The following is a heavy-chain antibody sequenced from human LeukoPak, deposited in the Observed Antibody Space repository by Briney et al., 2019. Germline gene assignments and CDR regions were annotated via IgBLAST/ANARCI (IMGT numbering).Heavy chain of an antibody. J-gene: IGHJ4*02. CDR3: AKQLGYCSDGSCYFPY. Sequence: GGSLRLSCAASEFDFSTHAMTWVRQAPGKGLEWVSAISNNGGYTYYADSVQGRFTISRDNSKSTLCLQMNSLRAEDTAVYYCAKQLGYCSDGSCYFPYWGQGTLVTVSS. CDR1: EFDFSTHA. V-gene: IGHV3-23*01. CDR2: ISNNGGYT. D-gene: IGHD2-15*01.